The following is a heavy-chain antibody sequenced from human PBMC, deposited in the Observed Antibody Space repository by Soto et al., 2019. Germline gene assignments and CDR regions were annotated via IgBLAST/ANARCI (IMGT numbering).Heavy chain of an antibody. D-gene: IGHD3-3*01. V-gene: IGHV3-33*01. J-gene: IGHJ4*02. Sequence: LVESWGGAAQPGRSLRLSCETSGFTFSHCGMHWVRQAPGKGLELVGMILNDGTTTHFTDSVKGRFTISRDNSKNTAHLQMNSLRDADTAVYYCARDGGQYDVDYLGRGALVTVSS. CDR2: ILNDGTTT. CDR1: GFTFSHCG. CDR3: ARDGGQYDVDY.